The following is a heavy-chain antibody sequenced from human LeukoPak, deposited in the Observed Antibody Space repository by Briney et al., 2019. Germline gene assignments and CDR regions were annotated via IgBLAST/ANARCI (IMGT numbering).Heavy chain of an antibody. CDR2: IWYDGSNK. Sequence: PGGSLRLSCAASGFTFSSYGMHWVRQAPGKGLEWVAVIWYDGSNKYYADSVKGRFTISRDNSKNTLYLQMNSLRAEDTAVYYCAREGTAAHHFDYWGQGTLVTVSS. D-gene: IGHD6-6*01. CDR3: AREGTAAHHFDY. V-gene: IGHV3-33*01. J-gene: IGHJ4*02. CDR1: GFTFSSYG.